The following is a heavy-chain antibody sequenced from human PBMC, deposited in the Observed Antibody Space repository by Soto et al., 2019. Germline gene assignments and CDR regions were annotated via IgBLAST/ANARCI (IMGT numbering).Heavy chain of an antibody. CDR3: ARASGYYYWDA. J-gene: IGHJ5*02. V-gene: IGHV1-3*01. CDR1: GYSFTSYA. CDR2: INAGNGNT. D-gene: IGHD3-22*01. Sequence: QVQLVQSGAEVKKPGASVKVSCKASGYSFTSYAMHWVRQAPGQRLEWMGWINAGNGNTKYSQKFQGRVTITRDTSASTAYMELSSLRSEDTAVYYCARASGYYYWDAWGQGTLVTVSS.